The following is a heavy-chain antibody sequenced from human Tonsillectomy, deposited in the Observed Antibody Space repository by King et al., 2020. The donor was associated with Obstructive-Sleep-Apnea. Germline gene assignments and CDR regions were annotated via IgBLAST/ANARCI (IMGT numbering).Heavy chain of an antibody. V-gene: IGHV4-4*07. J-gene: IGHJ4*02. D-gene: IGHD2-15*01. CDR2: LYTSGST. Sequence: QLQESGPGLVKPSETLSLTCTVSGGSISSYYWGWIRHPAGKGLEWIGLLYTSGSTNYNPSLKSRVTMSVDTSNNQFSLKLNPVTAADTAVYYCAREVVVVAATIDYWGQGTLVTVSS. CDR1: GGSISSYY. CDR3: AREVVVVAATIDY.